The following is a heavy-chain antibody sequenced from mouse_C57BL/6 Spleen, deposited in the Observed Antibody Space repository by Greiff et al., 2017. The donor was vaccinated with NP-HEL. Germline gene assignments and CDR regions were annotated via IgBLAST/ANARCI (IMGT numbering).Heavy chain of an antibody. J-gene: IGHJ4*01. V-gene: IGHV2-2*01. CDR3: ARIDYDEEGYAMDY. CDR2: IWSGGST. Sequence: VQLQESGPGLVQPSQSLSITCTVSGFSLTSYGVHWVRQSPGKGLEWLGVIWSGGSTDYNAAFISRLSISKDNSKSQVFFKMNSLQADDTAIYYCARIDYDEEGYAMDYWGQGTSVTVSS. CDR1: GFSLTSYG. D-gene: IGHD2-4*01.